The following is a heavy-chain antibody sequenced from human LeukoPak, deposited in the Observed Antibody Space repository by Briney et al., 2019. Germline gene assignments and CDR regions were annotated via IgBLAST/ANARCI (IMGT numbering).Heavy chain of an antibody. CDR1: GFTFSTYG. D-gene: IGHD3-9*01. Sequence: GGSLRLSCAASGFTFSTYGMYWVRQAPGKGLEWVAVISYHGSDKYYADSVKGRFTISRDNSKNTLYLQMNSLRAEDTAVYYCAKRRVGPGSFEHPRYWGQGTLVAFSS. J-gene: IGHJ4*02. CDR2: ISYHGSDK. CDR3: AKRRVGPGSFEHPRY. V-gene: IGHV3-30*18.